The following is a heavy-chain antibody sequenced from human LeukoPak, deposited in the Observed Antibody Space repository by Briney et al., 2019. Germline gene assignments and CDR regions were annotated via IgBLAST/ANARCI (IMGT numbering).Heavy chain of an antibody. CDR3: ARDQYNWNDLDY. V-gene: IGHV1-2*02. CDR2: INPNSGRT. CDR1: GYTFTGYY. J-gene: IGHJ4*02. D-gene: IGHD1-20*01. Sequence: ASVKVSCKASGYTFTGYYMHWVRQAPGQGLEWMGWINPNSGRTNYAQKLQGRVTMTTDTSTSTAYMELRSLRSDDTAVYYCARDQYNWNDLDYWGQGTLVTVSS.